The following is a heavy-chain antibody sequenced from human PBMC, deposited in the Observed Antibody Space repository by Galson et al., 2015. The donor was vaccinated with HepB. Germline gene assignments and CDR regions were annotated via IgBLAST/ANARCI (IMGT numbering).Heavy chain of an antibody. D-gene: IGHD2-15*01. J-gene: IGHJ5*02. V-gene: IGHV1-18*01. CDR2: INAYSRKT. CDR1: GYTFSSYS. CDR3: ARGALVAVVDATQNNWFDP. Sequence: SVKVSCKASGYTFSSYSITWVRQAPGQGLEWMGWINAYSRKTDYARQLRGRVTMTTDTSTSTAYMELRSLRSDDTAVYYCARGALVAVVDATQNNWFDPWGQGTLVTVSS.